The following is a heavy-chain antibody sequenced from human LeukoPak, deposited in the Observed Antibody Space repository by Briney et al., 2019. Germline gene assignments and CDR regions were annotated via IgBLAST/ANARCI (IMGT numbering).Heavy chain of an antibody. V-gene: IGHV3-48*03. CDR2: ISSSGSTI. D-gene: IGHD3-9*01. CDR1: RFTPSSYE. Sequence: PGGSPRLSCAPSRFTPSSYEMNCVRQAPGKGLEWGSYISSSGSTIYYADSVKGRFTISRDNAKNSPYLQMNSLRAEGTAVYYCAGIPLRYFDWLFAFDYWGQGTLVTVSS. J-gene: IGHJ4*02. CDR3: AGIPLRYFDWLFAFDY.